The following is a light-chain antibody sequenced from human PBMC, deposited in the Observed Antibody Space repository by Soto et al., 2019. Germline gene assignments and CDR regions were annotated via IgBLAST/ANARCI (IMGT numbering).Light chain of an antibody. CDR1: HNIHSDY. Sequence: EIVLTQSPGTLSLSPGARATLSCRATHNIHSDYLAWYQQKLGQAPRLLIYGASSRATGIPDRFSGSGSGTDFTLTISRLEPEDVAVYYCQKYGSSHTFGQGTKLEIK. CDR3: QKYGSSHT. V-gene: IGKV3-20*01. CDR2: GAS. J-gene: IGKJ2*01.